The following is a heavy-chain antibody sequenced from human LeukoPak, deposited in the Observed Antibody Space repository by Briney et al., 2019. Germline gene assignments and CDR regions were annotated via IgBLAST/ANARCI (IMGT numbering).Heavy chain of an antibody. CDR3: ARHSRSGYGDYESAFDI. V-gene: IGHV4-39*01. CDR1: GGSISSSGYY. CDR2: FYYTGST. Sequence: SETQSLTCIVSGGSISSSGYYWDWIRQPPGKGLEWIGNFYYTGSTYYNPSLKSRITISVDTSKNQFSLKLRSVTAADTAVYYCARHSRSGYGDYESAFDIWGQGTMATVSS. D-gene: IGHD5-12*01. J-gene: IGHJ3*02.